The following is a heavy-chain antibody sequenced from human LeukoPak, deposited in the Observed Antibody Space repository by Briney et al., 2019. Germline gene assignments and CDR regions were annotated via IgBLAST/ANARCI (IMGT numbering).Heavy chain of an antibody. Sequence: GGSLRLSCAASGFTFSSYSMNWVRQAPGKGLEWVSSIGSSSSYIYYADSVKGRFTISRDNAKNSLYLQMNSLRAEDTAVYYCARDLDWGQGTLVTVSS. J-gene: IGHJ4*02. V-gene: IGHV3-21*01. CDR2: IGSSSSYI. CDR1: GFTFSSYS. CDR3: ARDLD.